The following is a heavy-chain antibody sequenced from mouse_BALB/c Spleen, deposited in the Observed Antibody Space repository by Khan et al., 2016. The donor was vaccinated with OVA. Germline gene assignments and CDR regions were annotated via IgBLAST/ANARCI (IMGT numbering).Heavy chain of an antibody. V-gene: IGHV1-7*01. J-gene: IGHJ2*01. Sequence: QIQLVQSGTELAKPGASVKMSCKASGYTFTTYWMHWVKQRPGQGLEWIGYINPTSGYTDYNEKFKDKATLSADKSSSTAYMQLSSLTPEDSAVYYCARDRIDDWGQGTTLTVSS. CDR2: INPTSGYT. CDR1: GYTFTTYW. CDR3: ARDRIDD.